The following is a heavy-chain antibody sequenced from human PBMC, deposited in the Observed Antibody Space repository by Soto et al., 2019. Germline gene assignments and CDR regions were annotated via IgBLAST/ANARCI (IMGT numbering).Heavy chain of an antibody. CDR1: GFTFGSHW. J-gene: IGHJ4*02. CDR3: ARVGTSYDTSGFLY. D-gene: IGHD3-22*01. V-gene: IGHV3-74*01. Sequence: EVQLVESGGGLVQPGGSLSLSCAASGFTFGSHWMHWVRQAPGKGLVYVSRISSGGTTTNYAESVKGRFTISRDNARNTLDLQMNSLRVEDTAVYYCARVGTSYDTSGFLYWGQGTPVTVSS. CDR2: ISSGGTTT.